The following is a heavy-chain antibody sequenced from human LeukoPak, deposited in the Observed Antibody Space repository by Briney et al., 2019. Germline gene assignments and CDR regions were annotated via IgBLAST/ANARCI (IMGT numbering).Heavy chain of an antibody. CDR3: ARGAGYNYPYYFDY. V-gene: IGHV3-23*01. CDR2: ISGSGSST. Sequence: GGSLRLSCAASGFTFSSYAMSWVREAPGEGLEWVSAISGSGSSTYYADSVKGRFTISRDNSKNTLYLQMNSLRAEDTAVYYCARGAGYNYPYYFDYWGQGTLVTVSS. CDR1: GFTFSSYA. J-gene: IGHJ4*02. D-gene: IGHD5-24*01.